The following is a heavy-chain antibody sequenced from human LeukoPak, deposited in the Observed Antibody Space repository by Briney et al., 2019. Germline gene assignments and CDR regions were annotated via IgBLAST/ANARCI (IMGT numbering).Heavy chain of an antibody. D-gene: IGHD1-1*01. V-gene: IGHV1-2*02. Sequence: ASVKVSCKASGYTLTSYYMHWVRQAPGQELEWMGWINPNSGATNYAQKFQGRVTMTRDTSISTAYMELSRLRSDDTAVYYCARDPTNWIDYWGQGTLVTVSS. CDR3: ARDPTNWIDY. CDR1: GYTLTSYY. J-gene: IGHJ4*02. CDR2: INPNSGAT.